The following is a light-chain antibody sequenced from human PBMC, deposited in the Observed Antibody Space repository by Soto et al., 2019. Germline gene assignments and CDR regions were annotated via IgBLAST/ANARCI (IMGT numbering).Light chain of an antibody. J-gene: IGLJ2*01. V-gene: IGLV2-14*01. CDR3: SSYTSSSTVI. Sequence: QSALTQPASVSGPPGQSITISCAGSSSDVGAYCYVSWYQKHPGKAPKLLIYDVSNRPSGVSIRFSGSKSGDTASLTISGLQAEDEADYYCSSYTSSSTVIFGGGTKLTVL. CDR1: SSDVGAYCY. CDR2: DVS.